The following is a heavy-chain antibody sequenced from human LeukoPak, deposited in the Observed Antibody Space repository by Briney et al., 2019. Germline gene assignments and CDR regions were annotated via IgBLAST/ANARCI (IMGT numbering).Heavy chain of an antibody. CDR3: TTESTKSSMVREAYFDY. Sequence: PGGSPRLSCVASGFTFSIHSMNWVRQAPGKGLEWVSFISSSRSTIYYADSVKGRFTTSGDNAKNSLYLQMNSLRAEDTAVYYCTTESTKSSMVREAYFDYWGQGTLVTVSS. CDR2: ISSSRSTI. CDR1: GFTFSIHS. D-gene: IGHD3-10*01. V-gene: IGHV3-48*01. J-gene: IGHJ4*02.